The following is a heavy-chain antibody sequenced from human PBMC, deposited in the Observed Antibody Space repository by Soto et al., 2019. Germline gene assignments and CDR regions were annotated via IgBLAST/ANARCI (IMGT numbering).Heavy chain of an antibody. CDR3: ARGMPRDGYNSGHSDFEL. CDR1: GASISSYY. J-gene: IGHJ3*01. V-gene: IGHV4-59*01. CDR2: SYYSGNT. D-gene: IGHD5-12*01. Sequence: SETLSLTCTVSGASISSYYWSWIRQPPGPALERIGYSYYSGNTNNNPSLKRQVTISVDTSKTHCSLKLSSVTAADTAVYYCARGMPRDGYNSGHSDFELWGQGTMVTVSS.